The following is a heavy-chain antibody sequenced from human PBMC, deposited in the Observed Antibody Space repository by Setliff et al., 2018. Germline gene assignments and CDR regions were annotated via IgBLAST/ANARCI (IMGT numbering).Heavy chain of an antibody. CDR3: ARQPYSTTYYYYYYYMDV. CDR1: GGSISSYY. D-gene: IGHD6-13*01. Sequence: PSETLSLTCTVSGGSISSYYWSWIRQPPGKGLEWIGYIYYSGSTYYSPSLKSRVTMSIDTSKNQFSLNLNSVTAADTAVYYCARQPYSTTYYYYYYYMDVWGKGTTVTVSS. V-gene: IGHV4-59*04. J-gene: IGHJ6*03. CDR2: IYYSGST.